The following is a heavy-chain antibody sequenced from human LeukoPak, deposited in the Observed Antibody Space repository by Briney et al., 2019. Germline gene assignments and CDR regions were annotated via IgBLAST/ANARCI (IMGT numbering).Heavy chain of an antibody. D-gene: IGHD2-15*01. V-gene: IGHV4-4*02. J-gene: IGHJ5*02. CDR2: IYHSGST. CDR3: ARRCRGGSCSSGWFDP. Sequence: PSGTLSLTCAVSGGSISSSNWWSWVRQPPGKGLEWIGEIYHSGSTNYNPSLKSRVTISVDKSKNQFSLKLSSVTAADTAVYYCARRCRGGSCSSGWFDPWGQGTLVTVSS. CDR1: GGSISSSNW.